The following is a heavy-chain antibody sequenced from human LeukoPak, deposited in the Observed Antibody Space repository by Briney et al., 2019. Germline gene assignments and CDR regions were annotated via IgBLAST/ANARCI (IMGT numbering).Heavy chain of an antibody. CDR2: IHKSGNT. CDR1: GGSISSGDYS. Sequence: SETLSLTCTVSGGSISSGDYSWNWIRQHPGKGPEWIGYIHKSGNTYYNASLESRVTISIGTSKNLFSLKMSSVTASDTAVYYCARSEVSLFGVAPNWFDPWGQGTLVTVPS. V-gene: IGHV4-31*03. CDR3: ARSEVSLFGVAPNWFDP. J-gene: IGHJ5*02. D-gene: IGHD3-3*01.